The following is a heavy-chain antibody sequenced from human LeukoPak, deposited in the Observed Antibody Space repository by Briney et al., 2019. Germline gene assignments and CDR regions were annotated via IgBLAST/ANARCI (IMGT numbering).Heavy chain of an antibody. Sequence: SETLSLTCAVYGGSFSGYYWSWIRLPPGKGLEWIGEINHSGSTNYNPSLKSRVTISVDTSKNQFSLKLSSVTAADTAVYYCARLCIDYDSSGYYFDYWGQGTLVTVSS. CDR3: ARLCIDYDSSGYYFDY. V-gene: IGHV4-34*01. D-gene: IGHD3-22*01. CDR1: GGSFSGYY. J-gene: IGHJ4*02. CDR2: INHSGST.